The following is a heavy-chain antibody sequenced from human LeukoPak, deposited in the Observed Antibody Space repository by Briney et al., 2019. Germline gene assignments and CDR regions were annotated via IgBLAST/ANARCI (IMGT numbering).Heavy chain of an antibody. CDR2: IFSGGST. D-gene: IGHD6-19*01. V-gene: IGHV3-53*01. Sequence: PGGSLRLSCAASGFIVSTNYMSWVRQAPGKGLEWVSVIFSGGSTYYADSVKGRFTISGDKSNNTLYLQMNSLRAEDTALYYCARVSDISVAAYFDYWGQGTLVTVSS. CDR1: GFIVSTNY. CDR3: ARVSDISVAAYFDY. J-gene: IGHJ4*02.